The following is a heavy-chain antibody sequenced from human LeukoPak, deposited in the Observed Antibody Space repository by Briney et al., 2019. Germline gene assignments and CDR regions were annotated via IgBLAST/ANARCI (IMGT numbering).Heavy chain of an antibody. V-gene: IGHV4-4*02. D-gene: IGHD3-10*01. J-gene: IGHJ3*02. Sequence: SETLSLTCAVSGVSISNGYWWTWVRQSPGKGLEWIAEIHHSGSTNYNPSLKSRVTISVDKSKNQFSLKLSSVTAADTAVYYCARSSGLRSAFDIWGQGTMVTVSS. CDR1: GVSISNGYW. CDR3: ARSSGLRSAFDI. CDR2: IHHSGST.